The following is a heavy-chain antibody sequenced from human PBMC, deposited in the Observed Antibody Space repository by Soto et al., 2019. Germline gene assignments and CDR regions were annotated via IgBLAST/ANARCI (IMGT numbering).Heavy chain of an antibody. J-gene: IGHJ3*02. V-gene: IGHV1-69*01. CDR1: GGTFSSYA. CDR2: IIPIFGTA. D-gene: IGHD3-22*01. Sequence: QVQLVQSGAEVKKPGSSVKVSCKASGGTFSSYAISWVRQAPGQGLEWMGGIIPIFGTANYAQKFQGRVTITADESTSTAYMELSSLRSEDRAVYYCARDPTYYYDSSGYYPDAFDIWGQGTMVTVSS. CDR3: ARDPTYYYDSSGYYPDAFDI.